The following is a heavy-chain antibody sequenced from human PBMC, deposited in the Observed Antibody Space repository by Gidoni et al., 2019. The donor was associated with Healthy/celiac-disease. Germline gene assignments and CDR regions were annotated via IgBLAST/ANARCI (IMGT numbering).Heavy chain of an antibody. CDR1: GGPFSSYA. CDR3: ARDHCSSTSCYYYYGMDV. D-gene: IGHD2-2*01. J-gene: IGHJ6*02. V-gene: IGHV1-69*06. CDR2: IIPIFGTA. Sequence: QVQLVQSGAEVKKPGSSVKFSCKASGGPFSSYAISWVRQAPGQGLAWMGGIIPIFGTANYAQKFQGRVTITADKSTSTAYMELSSLRSEDTAVYYCARDHCSSTSCYYYYGMDVWGQGTTVTVSS.